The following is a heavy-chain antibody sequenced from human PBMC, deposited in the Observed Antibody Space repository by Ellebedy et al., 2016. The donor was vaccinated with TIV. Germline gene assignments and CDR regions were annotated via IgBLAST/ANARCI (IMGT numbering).Heavy chain of an antibody. CDR3: ARRGSYGDYAVQINSWFDT. CDR2: IYQDGGVQ. V-gene: IGHV3-7*01. CDR1: GFSFRSYW. D-gene: IGHD3-16*01. J-gene: IGHJ5*02. Sequence: GGSLRLSCAASGFSFRSYWMSRVRQAPGKGLEWVANIYQDGGVQYYVDSVKGRFTISRDNADNSLFLQMNSLRAEDTAVYYCARRGSYGDYAVQINSWFDTWGRGTLVAVSS.